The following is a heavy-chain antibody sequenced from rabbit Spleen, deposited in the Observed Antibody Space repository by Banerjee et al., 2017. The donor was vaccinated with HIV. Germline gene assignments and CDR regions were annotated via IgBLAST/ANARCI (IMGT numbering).Heavy chain of an antibody. CDR3: ARDTGSSFSSYGMDL. D-gene: IGHD8-1*01. J-gene: IGHJ6*01. V-gene: IGHV1S40*01. CDR1: GVSFSSSSY. Sequence: QSLEESGGDLVKPGASLTLTCTASGVSFSSSSYMCWVRQAPGKGLEWIACIDIGSSGFTYYATWAKGRFTISKTSSTTVTLQVTRLTAADTATYFCARDTGSSFSSYGMDLWGPGTLVTV. CDR2: IDIGSSGFT.